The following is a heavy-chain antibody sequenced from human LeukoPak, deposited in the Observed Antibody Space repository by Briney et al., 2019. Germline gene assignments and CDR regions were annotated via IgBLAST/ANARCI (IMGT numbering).Heavy chain of an antibody. Sequence: GGSLRLSCAASGFTFSDYYMSWIRQAPGKGLEWVSYISSSSSYTNYADSVKGRFTISRDNAKNSLYLQMNSLRAEDTAVYYCARASGRNDYVWGSSVGSFDYWGQGTLVTVSS. CDR1: GFTFSDYY. V-gene: IGHV3-11*06. D-gene: IGHD3-16*01. CDR2: ISSSSSYT. CDR3: ARASGRNDYVWGSSVGSFDY. J-gene: IGHJ4*02.